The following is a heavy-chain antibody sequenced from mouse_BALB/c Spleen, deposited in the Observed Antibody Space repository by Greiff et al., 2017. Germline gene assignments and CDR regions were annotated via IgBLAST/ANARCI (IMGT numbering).Heavy chain of an antibody. D-gene: IGHD2-10*01. V-gene: IGHV5-4*02. CDR1: GFTFSDYY. CDR3: ARDRAYYGNSDYAMDY. CDR2: ISDGGSYT. Sequence: EVQRVESGGGLVKPGGSLKLSCAASGFTFSDYYMYWVRQTPEKRLEWVATISDGGSYTYYPDSVKGRFTISRDNAKNNLYLQMSSLKSEDTAMYYCARDRAYYGNSDYAMDYWGQGTSVTVSS. J-gene: IGHJ4*01.